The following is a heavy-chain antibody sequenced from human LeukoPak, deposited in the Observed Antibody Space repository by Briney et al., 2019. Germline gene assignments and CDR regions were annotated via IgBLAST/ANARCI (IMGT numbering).Heavy chain of an antibody. V-gene: IGHV3-7*01. CDR2: INQDGSEK. J-gene: IGHJ4*02. Sequence: GGSLRLSCAASGFTYSTYWMSWVRQAPGKGLEWVANINQDGSEKYYVDSVRGRFTISRDNAKNSLYLQMNSLRGEDTAVYYCARNAPFDYWGQGTLVTVSS. CDR1: GFTYSTYW. CDR3: ARNAPFDY.